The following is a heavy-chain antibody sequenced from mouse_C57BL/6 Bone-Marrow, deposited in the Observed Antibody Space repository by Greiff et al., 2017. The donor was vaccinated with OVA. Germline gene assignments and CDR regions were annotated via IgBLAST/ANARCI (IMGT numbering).Heavy chain of an antibody. V-gene: IGHV1-62-2*01. CDR2: FYPGSGSI. CDR1: GYTFTEYT. J-gene: IGHJ2*01. Sequence: QVQLKESGAELVKPGASVKLSCKASGYTFTEYTIHWVKQRPGQGLEWIGWFYPGSGSIKYNEKFKDKATLTADKSSSTVYMELSRLTSEDSAVYFCARHEAGAYYFDYWGQGTTLTVSS. CDR3: ARHEAGAYYFDY.